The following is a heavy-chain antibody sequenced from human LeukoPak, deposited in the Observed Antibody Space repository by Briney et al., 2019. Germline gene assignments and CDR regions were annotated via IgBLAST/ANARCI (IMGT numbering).Heavy chain of an antibody. V-gene: IGHV4-34*01. CDR1: GGSFSGYY. J-gene: IGHJ6*04. CDR3: ARGQKRPHYYGMDV. Sequence: SETLSLTCAVYGGSFSGYYWSWIRQPPGKGLEWIGEINHSGSTNYNPSLKSRVTISVDTSKNQFSLKLSSVAAADTAVYYCARGQKRPHYYGMDVWGKGTTVTVSS. CDR2: INHSGST. D-gene: IGHD6-25*01.